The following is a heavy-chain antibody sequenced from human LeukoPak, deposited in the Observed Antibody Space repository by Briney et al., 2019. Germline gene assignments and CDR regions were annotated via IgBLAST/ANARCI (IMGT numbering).Heavy chain of an antibody. Sequence: GGSLRLSCVASGFTFSSYNMNWVRQAPGKGLEWVSFISSSSSYIYYADSVKGRFTISRDNTKDSLYLQMNSLRAEDTAVYYCARDPGSGYEEHFDYWGQGTLVTVSS. CDR1: GFTFSSYN. J-gene: IGHJ4*02. CDR2: ISSSSSYI. V-gene: IGHV3-21*04. D-gene: IGHD5-12*01. CDR3: ARDPGSGYEEHFDY.